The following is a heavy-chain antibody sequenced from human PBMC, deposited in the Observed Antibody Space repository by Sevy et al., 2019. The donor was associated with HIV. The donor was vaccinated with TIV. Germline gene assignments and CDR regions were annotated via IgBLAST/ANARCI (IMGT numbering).Heavy chain of an antibody. CDR2: TRNKADGYTT. CDR1: GFTFSDHY. V-gene: IGHV3-72*01. CDR3: ATHAGIAAAGRVFDY. Sequence: GGSLRLSCVASGFTFSDHYMEWVRQAPGKGLEWVGRTRNKADGYTTEYAASVKGRLTISRDEPKNSLYVQMNSRKAEDTAVYYCATHAGIAAAGRVFDYWGQGTLVTVSS. D-gene: IGHD6-13*01. J-gene: IGHJ4*02.